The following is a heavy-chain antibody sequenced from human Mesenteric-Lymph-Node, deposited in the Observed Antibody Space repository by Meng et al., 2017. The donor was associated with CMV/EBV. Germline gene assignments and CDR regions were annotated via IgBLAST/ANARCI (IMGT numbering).Heavy chain of an antibody. V-gene: IGHV3-9*01. CDR3: ARDRRELYY. D-gene: IGHD1-26*01. CDR1: GFTFEEHA. J-gene: IGHJ4*02. CDR2: VSWNTGSV. Sequence: SLKISFAASGFTFEEHAMHWVRQVPGKGLEWVAGVSWNTGSVAYVDSVKGRFTISRDNARNSLYLQMNSLRAEDTAVYYCARDRRELYYWGQGTLVTVSS.